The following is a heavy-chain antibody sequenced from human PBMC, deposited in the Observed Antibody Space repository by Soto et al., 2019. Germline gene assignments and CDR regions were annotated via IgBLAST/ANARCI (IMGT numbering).Heavy chain of an antibody. V-gene: IGHV3-23*01. CDR2: ISGSGGST. Sequence: GGSLRLSCAASGFTFSSYAMSWVRQAPGKGLEWVSAISGSGGSTYYADSVKGRFTTSRDNSKNTLYLQMNSLRAEDTAVYYCAKDRPVLRFLEWLLFDYWGQGTLVTVSS. CDR1: GFTFSSYA. J-gene: IGHJ4*02. D-gene: IGHD3-3*01. CDR3: AKDRPVLRFLEWLLFDY.